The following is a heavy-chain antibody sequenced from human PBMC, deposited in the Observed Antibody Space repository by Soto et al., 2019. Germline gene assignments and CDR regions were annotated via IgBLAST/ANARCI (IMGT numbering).Heavy chain of an antibody. J-gene: IGHJ4*02. CDR2: IYHSGNT. V-gene: IGHV4-30-2*01. D-gene: IGHD6-13*01. CDR1: GGSINFGGYS. Sequence: QLQLQESGSGLVKPSQTLSLTCAVSGGSINFGGYSWSWIRQPPGKGLEFIGYIYHSGNTYYNPSLTSRVTISVDMSTNQFFLNLTSVTAADTAVYYCARGREQVLAFDFWGQGNLVTVSS. CDR3: ARGREQVLAFDF.